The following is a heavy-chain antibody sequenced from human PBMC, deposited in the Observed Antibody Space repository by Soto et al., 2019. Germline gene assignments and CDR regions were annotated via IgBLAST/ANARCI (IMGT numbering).Heavy chain of an antibody. V-gene: IGHV1-8*01. D-gene: IGHD3-10*01. CDR1: GYSFTNYD. CDR2: VNPKSGNT. Sequence: ASVKVSCKASGYSFTNYDITWVRQAAGQGLEWMGWVNPKSGNTDYAQKFRGRVTMTTNSSISTAYLQLSALTSEDTAVYYCAVPTLVRDYLSLDVWGQGTTVTVSS. J-gene: IGHJ6*02. CDR3: AVPTLVRDYLSLDV.